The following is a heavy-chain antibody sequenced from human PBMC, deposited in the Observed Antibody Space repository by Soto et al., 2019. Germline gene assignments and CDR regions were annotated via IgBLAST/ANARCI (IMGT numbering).Heavy chain of an antibody. CDR2: ISGSGCST. D-gene: IGHD2-2*01. CDR3: AKALGYCSSTSCPP. CDR1: GFTFSSYA. J-gene: IGHJ5*02. V-gene: IGHV3-23*01. Sequence: GGSLRLSCAASGFTFSSYAMSWVRQAPGKGLEWVSAISGSGCSTYYADSVKGRFTISRDISKNTLYLQMNSLRAEDTAVYYCAKALGYCSSTSCPPWGQGTLVTVSS.